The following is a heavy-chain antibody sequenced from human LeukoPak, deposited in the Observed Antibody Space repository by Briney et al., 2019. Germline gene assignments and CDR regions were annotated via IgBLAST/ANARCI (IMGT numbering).Heavy chain of an antibody. V-gene: IGHV3-33*01. J-gene: IGHJ4*02. D-gene: IGHD6-6*01. CDR3: ARVRVARRSYYFDY. CDR1: GFTFCSYG. CDR2: IWYDGSNK. Sequence: GGSLRLSCAASGFTFCSYGMHWVRQAPGKGMEWVAVIWYDGSNKYYADSVKGRFTISRDNSKNTLYLQMNSLRAEDTAVYYCARVRVARRSYYFDYWGQGTLVTVSS.